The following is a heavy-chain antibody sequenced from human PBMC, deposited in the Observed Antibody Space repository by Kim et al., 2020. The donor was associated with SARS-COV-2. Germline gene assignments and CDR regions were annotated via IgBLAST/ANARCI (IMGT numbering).Heavy chain of an antibody. J-gene: IGHJ6*02. D-gene: IGHD2-2*02. Sequence: GGSLRLSCAASGFTFSSYSMNWVRQAPGKGLEWVSSISSSSSYIYYADSVKGRFTISRDNAKNSLYLQMNSLRAEDTAVYYYARVSTSCYTSFCGMDVWGQGTTVTVSS. CDR1: GFTFSSYS. CDR3: ARVSTSCYTSFCGMDV. CDR2: ISSSSSYI. V-gene: IGHV3-21*01.